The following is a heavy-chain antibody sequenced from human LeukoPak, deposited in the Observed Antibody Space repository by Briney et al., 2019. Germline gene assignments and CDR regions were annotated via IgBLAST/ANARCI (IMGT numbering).Heavy chain of an antibody. CDR2: ISGRGDTT. J-gene: IGHJ5*02. CDR1: EFTFSTYA. D-gene: IGHD6-13*01. Sequence: GGSLRLSCAASEFTFSTYAMHWVRQAPGKGLEYVSAISGRGDTTYYVDSVKGRFTISRDNSKNTMYLQMGSLRAEDTAVYYCARGPLYSSSWYNWFDPWGQGTLITLSS. V-gene: IGHV3-64*02. CDR3: ARGPLYSSSWYNWFDP.